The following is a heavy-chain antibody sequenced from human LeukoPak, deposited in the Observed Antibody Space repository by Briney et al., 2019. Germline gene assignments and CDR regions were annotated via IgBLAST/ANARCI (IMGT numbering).Heavy chain of an antibody. CDR2: ISGSGGDT. V-gene: IGHV3-23*01. D-gene: IGHD6-6*01. Sequence: GGSLRLSCAASGFTFRSYAMTWVRQAPGKGLEWVSAISGSGGDTFYADSVKGRFTISRDNSKNTLYLQMNSLRAEDAAVYYCAKDRGIAARYFDYWGQGTLVTVSS. CDR1: GFTFRSYA. J-gene: IGHJ4*02. CDR3: AKDRGIAARYFDY.